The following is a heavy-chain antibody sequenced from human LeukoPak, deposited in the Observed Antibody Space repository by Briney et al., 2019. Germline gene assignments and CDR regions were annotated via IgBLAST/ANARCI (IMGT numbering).Heavy chain of an antibody. V-gene: IGHV3-23*01. J-gene: IGHJ4*02. Sequence: GGSLGLSCAASGFTFSSYAMSWVRQAPGKGLEWVSAISGSGGSTYYADSVKGRFTISRDNSKNTLYLQMNSLRAEDTAVYYCAKDRQLLRLDTATGYWGQGTLVTVSS. CDR3: AKDRQLLRLDTATGY. CDR1: GFTFSSYA. CDR2: ISGSGGST. D-gene: IGHD5-18*01.